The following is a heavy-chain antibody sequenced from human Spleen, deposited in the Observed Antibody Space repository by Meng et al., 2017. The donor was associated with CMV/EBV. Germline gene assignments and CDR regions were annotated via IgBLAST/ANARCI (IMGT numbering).Heavy chain of an antibody. CDR2: IYYRGGT. CDR3: ARGFYGWGYYFDY. J-gene: IGHJ4*02. D-gene: IGHD3-10*01. Sequence: SETLSLTCTVSGGSISSSTYYWGWIRQPPGKGLEWIGSIYYRGGTYYNSSLKSRVTISVDRSEDQFSLKLTSVTAADTAVYYCARGFYGWGYYFDYWGQGTLVTVSS. CDR1: GGSISSSTYY. V-gene: IGHV4-39*07.